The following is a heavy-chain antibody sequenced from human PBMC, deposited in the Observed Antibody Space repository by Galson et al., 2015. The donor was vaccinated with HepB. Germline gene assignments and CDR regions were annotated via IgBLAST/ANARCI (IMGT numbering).Heavy chain of an antibody. D-gene: IGHD6-13*01. V-gene: IGHV3-73*01. CDR3: TRLGDLSGYSSK. CDR1: GFTFSGSA. J-gene: IGHJ4*02. CDR2: IGSKAHNYAT. Sequence: SLRLSCADSGFTFSGSAMHWVRQASGNGLEWVGRIGSKAHNYATAYVASVKGRFTISRDDSKSTAYLQMNSLKTEDTAVYYCTRLGDLSGYSSKWGQGTLVTVSS.